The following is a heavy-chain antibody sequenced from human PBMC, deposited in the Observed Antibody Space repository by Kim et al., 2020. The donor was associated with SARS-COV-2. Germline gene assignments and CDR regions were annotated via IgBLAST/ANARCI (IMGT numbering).Heavy chain of an antibody. J-gene: IGHJ2*01. CDR2: FYYSGST. CDR3: ARWGRIQLWLVLGYFVL. Sequence: SETLSLTCTVSGVSISSSSYYWVWIRQPPGKGLEWIGCFYYSGSTYYNPSLNGRVTISVNTSKNQFALKLSSVTAADTAVYYCARWGRIQLWLVLGYFVLWGRGNLVTVSS. V-gene: IGHV4-39*01. CDR1: GVSISSSSYY. D-gene: IGHD5-18*01.